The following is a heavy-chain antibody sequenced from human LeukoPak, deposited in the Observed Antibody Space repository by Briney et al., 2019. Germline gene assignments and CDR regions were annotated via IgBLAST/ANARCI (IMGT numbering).Heavy chain of an antibody. J-gene: IGHJ2*01. CDR2: IYYRGST. CDR1: GDSIRSFY. CDR3: ARRAVVVLSPEWYFDL. Sequence: PSETLSLTCSVSGDSIRSFYWSWIRQVPGKGLERIGYIYYRGSTNSNPSLQSRVTISGDTSKNQLSLRLSSVTAADTAVYYCARRAVVVLSPEWYFDLWGRGTPVTVSS. V-gene: IGHV4-59*08. D-gene: IGHD2-15*01.